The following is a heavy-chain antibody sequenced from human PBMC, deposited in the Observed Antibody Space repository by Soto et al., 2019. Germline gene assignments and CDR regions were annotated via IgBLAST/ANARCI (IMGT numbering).Heavy chain of an antibody. V-gene: IGHV1-2*02. Sequence: ASVKVSCKASGYTFTAYYIHWVRQAPGQGLEWMGWINPNTGGTNYAQKSQGRVTMTRDTSISTAYMELSSLRSDDTAIYYCTRSGEAGATSFWGQGXLVTVSS. D-gene: IGHD1-26*01. J-gene: IGHJ4*02. CDR3: TRSGEAGATSF. CDR2: INPNTGGT. CDR1: GYTFTAYY.